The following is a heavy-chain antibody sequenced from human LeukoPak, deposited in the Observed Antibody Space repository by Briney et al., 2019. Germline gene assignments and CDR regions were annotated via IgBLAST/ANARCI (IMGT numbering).Heavy chain of an antibody. CDR2: ISYDGSNK. V-gene: IGHV3-30*18. J-gene: IGHJ4*02. Sequence: GGSLRLSCAASGFNFSSYGMHWVRQAPGKGLEWVAVISYDGSNKYYADSVKGRFTISRDNSKNTLYLQMNSLRAEDTAVYYCAKDKSGGYSYGGFDYWGQGTLVTVSS. CDR1: GFNFSSYG. CDR3: AKDKSGGYSYGGFDY. D-gene: IGHD5-18*01.